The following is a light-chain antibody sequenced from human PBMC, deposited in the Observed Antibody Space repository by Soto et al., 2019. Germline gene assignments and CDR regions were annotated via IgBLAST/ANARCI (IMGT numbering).Light chain of an antibody. CDR1: QSVSTY. V-gene: IGKV3-11*01. CDR3: QQRVNRVT. J-gene: IGKJ4*01. Sequence: EIVLTQSPATLSLSPGERASLSCRASQSVSTYLAWYQQKPGQAPRLLIYDSSNRATGIPAGFSGSGSGTDFTLTISSLEPEDFAVYYCQQRVNRVTFGGGTKVDIK. CDR2: DSS.